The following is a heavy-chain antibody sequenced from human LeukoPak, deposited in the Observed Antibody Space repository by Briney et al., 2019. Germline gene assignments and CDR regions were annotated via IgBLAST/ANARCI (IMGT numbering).Heavy chain of an antibody. V-gene: IGHV3-11*01. CDR2: ISSSGSTI. J-gene: IGHJ3*02. Sequence: GGSLRLSCAASGFTFSDYYMSWIRQAPGKGLEWVSYISSSGSTIYYADSVKGRFTISRDNAKNSLYLQMNSLRAEDTAVYYCSRGEYYYGSGSDYTDAFDIWGQGTMVTVSS. CDR3: SRGEYYYGSGSDYTDAFDI. D-gene: IGHD3-10*01. CDR1: GFTFSDYY.